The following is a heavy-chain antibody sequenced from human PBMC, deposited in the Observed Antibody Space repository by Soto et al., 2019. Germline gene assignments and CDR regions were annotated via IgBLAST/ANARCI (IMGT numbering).Heavy chain of an antibody. D-gene: IGHD5-12*01. CDR2: IYNDGSTT. CDR3: ARNPSGVDIASTKD. CDR1: GLTFSTQG. V-gene: IGHV3-33*01. Sequence: QVQLVESGGGVVQPGRSLRLSCVASGLTFSTQGMHWVRQAPGKGLEWVGVIYNDGSTTYYADSVKGRFTISRDNSKNTLYLQMNSLRAEDTAVYYWARNPSGVDIASTKDWGQGNLVTVSS. J-gene: IGHJ4*02.